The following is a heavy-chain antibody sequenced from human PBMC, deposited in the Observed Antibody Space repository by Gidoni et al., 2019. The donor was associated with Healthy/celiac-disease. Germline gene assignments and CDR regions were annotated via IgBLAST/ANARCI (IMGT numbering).Heavy chain of an antibody. J-gene: IGHJ4*02. V-gene: IGHV3-7*01. Sequence: EVQLVESGGGLVQPGGSLRLSCAASGFTLSSYWMSWVRQAPGKGLEWVANIKQDGSEKYYVDSVKGRFTISRDNAKNSLYLQMNSLRAEETAVYDCARDPRWELLRDWGQGTLVTVSS. CDR2: IKQDGSEK. CDR3: ARDPRWELLRD. D-gene: IGHD1-26*01. CDR1: GFTLSSYW.